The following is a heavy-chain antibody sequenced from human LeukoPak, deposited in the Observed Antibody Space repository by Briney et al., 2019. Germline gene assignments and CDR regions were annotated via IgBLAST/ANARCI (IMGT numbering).Heavy chain of an antibody. CDR1: GGSISSSSYC. CDR2: ICHTGRT. D-gene: IGHD6-13*01. CDR3: ARETNSSPDY. J-gene: IGHJ4*02. Sequence: PSETLSLTCTVSGGSISSSSYCWGWIRQPPGKGLEWIGSICHTGRTFYSPSLKSRVTMSGDPSKNQFSLKLSSVTASDTALYYCARETNSSPDYWGQGTLVTVSS. V-gene: IGHV4-39*07.